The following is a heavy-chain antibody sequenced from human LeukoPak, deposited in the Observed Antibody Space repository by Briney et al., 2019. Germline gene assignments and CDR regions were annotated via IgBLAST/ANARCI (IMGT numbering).Heavy chain of an antibody. Sequence: GESLKISCKGSGYSFTSYWIGWVRQMPGKGLEWMGIIYPGDSDTRYSPSFQGQVTTSVDKSISTAYLQWSSLKASDTAMYYCARKRRLRLGDFDYWGQGTLVAVSS. V-gene: IGHV5-51*01. CDR2: IYPGDSDT. D-gene: IGHD3-16*01. CDR3: ARKRRLRLGDFDY. J-gene: IGHJ4*02. CDR1: GYSFTSYW.